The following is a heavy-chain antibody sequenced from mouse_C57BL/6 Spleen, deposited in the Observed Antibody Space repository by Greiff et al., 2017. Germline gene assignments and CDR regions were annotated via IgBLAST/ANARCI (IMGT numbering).Heavy chain of an antibody. CDR2: IWSGGST. D-gene: IGHD1-1*01. CDR3: AGSTVVATDYAMDY. Sequence: VKLMESGPGLVQPSQSLSITSTVSGFSLTSYGVHWVRQSPGKGLEWLGVIWSGGSTDYNAAFISRLSISKDNSKSQVFFKMNSLQADDTAIYYCAGSTVVATDYAMDYWGQGTSVTVSS. V-gene: IGHV2-2*01. CDR1: GFSLTSYG. J-gene: IGHJ4*01.